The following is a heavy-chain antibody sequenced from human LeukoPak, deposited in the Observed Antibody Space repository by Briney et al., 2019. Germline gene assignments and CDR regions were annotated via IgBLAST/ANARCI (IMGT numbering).Heavy chain of an antibody. CDR1: GFTFSSYS. J-gene: IGHJ4*02. D-gene: IGHD6-13*01. CDR2: ISSSSDYI. Sequence: GGSLRLSCAASGFTFSSYSMNWVRQAPGKGLEWVSSISSSSDYIYYADSVKGRFTISRDSAKNSLYLRMNSLRAEDTAVYYCARVGSSLTYYFDYWGQGTLVTVSS. V-gene: IGHV3-21*01. CDR3: ARVGSSLTYYFDY.